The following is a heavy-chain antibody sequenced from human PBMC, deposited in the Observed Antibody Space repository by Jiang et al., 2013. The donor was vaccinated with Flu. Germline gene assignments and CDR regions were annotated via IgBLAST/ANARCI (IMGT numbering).Heavy chain of an antibody. V-gene: IGHV3-53*01. J-gene: IGHJ4*02. Sequence: VQLVESGGGVVQPGGSLRLSCAASGFTVSSNYMSWVCQAPGKGLEWVSVIYSGGSTYYADSVKGRFTISRDNSKNTLYLQMNSLRAEDTAVYYCARWSYSSGWFNYWGQGTLVTVSS. D-gene: IGHD6-19*01. CDR2: IYSGGST. CDR1: GFTVSSNY. CDR3: ARWSYSSGWFNY.